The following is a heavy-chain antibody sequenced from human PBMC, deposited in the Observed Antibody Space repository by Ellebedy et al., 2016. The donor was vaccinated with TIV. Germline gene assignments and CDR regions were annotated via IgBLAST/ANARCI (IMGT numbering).Heavy chain of an antibody. CDR2: INAGNGNT. CDR3: ARWSGSQNYYYGMDV. V-gene: IGHV1-3*01. CDR1: GYTFTSYA. D-gene: IGHD3-10*01. J-gene: IGHJ6*02. Sequence: AAPVKVSCKASGYTFTSYAMHWVRQAPGQRLEWMGWINAGNGNTKYSQKFQGRVTITRDTSASTAYMELSSLRSEDTAVYYCARWSGSQNYYYGMDVWGQGTTVTVSS.